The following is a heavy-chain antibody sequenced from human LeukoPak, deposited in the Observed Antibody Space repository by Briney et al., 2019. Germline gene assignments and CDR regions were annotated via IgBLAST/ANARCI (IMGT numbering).Heavy chain of an antibody. CDR3: VRGPKCDSRKCETKDVFNS. CDR1: GFTFYNYD. Sequence: GGSLRLSCAASGFTFYNYDLHWVRQAAGKGLEWVSTIGTAADTFYPDSVKGRFTISRENAKNSLYLQMNSLRVDDTAVYYCVRGPKCDSRKCETKDVFNSGGKGTRVTVS. D-gene: IGHD3-22*01. CDR2: IGTAADT. J-gene: IGHJ3*02. V-gene: IGHV3-13*01.